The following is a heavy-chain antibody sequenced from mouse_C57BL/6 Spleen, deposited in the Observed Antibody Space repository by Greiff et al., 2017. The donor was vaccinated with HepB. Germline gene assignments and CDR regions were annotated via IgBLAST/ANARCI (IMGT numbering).Heavy chain of an antibody. Sequence: VQLQQSGPGLVQPSQSLSITCTVSGFSLTSYGVHWVRQSPGKGLEWLGVIWSGGSTDYNAAFISRLSISKDNSKSQVFFKMNSLQADDTAIYYCARSLRYVFDYWGQGTTLTVSS. CDR3: ARSLRYVFDY. CDR1: GFSLTSYG. D-gene: IGHD1-1*01. V-gene: IGHV2-2*01. J-gene: IGHJ2*01. CDR2: IWSGGST.